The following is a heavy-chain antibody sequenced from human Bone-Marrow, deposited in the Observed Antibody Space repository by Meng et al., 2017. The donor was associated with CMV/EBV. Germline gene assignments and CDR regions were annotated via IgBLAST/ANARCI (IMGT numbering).Heavy chain of an antibody. D-gene: IGHD1-7*01. CDR1: GFTFSVFN. CDR3: ARDGMWVELDSRRGEKDY. Sequence: GESLKISCAASGFTFSVFNMNWIRQAPGKGLEWVSSISPTSTYIHYADSVKGRFTISRDNAQNSLYLQMNSLRAGDTAVYYCARDGMWVELDSRRGEKDYWGQGLLVTVSS. CDR2: ISPTSTYI. J-gene: IGHJ4*02. V-gene: IGHV3-21*01.